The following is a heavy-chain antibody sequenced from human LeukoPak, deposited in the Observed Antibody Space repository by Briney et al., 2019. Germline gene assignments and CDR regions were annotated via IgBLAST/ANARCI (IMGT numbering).Heavy chain of an antibody. D-gene: IGHD3-10*01. Sequence: SETLSLTCTVSGGSISSYYWSWIRQPPGKGLEWIGYIYYSGSTNYNPSLKSRVTISVDTSKNQFSLKLSSVTAADTALYYCARESYDLWFGDTKRFDYWGQGTLVTVSS. CDR3: ARESYDLWFGDTKRFDY. CDR2: IYYSGST. V-gene: IGHV4-59*01. J-gene: IGHJ4*02. CDR1: GGSISSYY.